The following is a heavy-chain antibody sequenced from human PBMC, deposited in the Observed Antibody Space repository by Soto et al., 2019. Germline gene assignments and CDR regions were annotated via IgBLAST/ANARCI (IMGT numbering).Heavy chain of an antibody. Sequence: ELLSLTCNLSGGCVGSGSDFWSWIRQPPGKGLEWIGYIYYSGSTNYNPSLKSRVTISVDTSKNQFSLKLSSVTAADTAVYYCARELRFLEWLSYNWFDPWGQGTLVTVSS. J-gene: IGHJ5*02. CDR3: ARELRFLEWLSYNWFDP. D-gene: IGHD3-3*01. CDR2: IYYSGST. V-gene: IGHV4-61*01. CDR1: GGCVGSGSDF.